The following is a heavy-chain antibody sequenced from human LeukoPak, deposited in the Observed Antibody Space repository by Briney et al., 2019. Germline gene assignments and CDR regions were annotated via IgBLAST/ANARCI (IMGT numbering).Heavy chain of an antibody. CDR3: AREDYGDYANWFDP. D-gene: IGHD4-17*01. Sequence: GGSLRLSCAASGFTFSSYWMSWVRQAPGKGLEWVANIKQDGSEKYYVDSVKGRFTISRDNAKNSLYLQMNSLRAEDTAVYYCAREDYGDYANWFDPWGQGTLVTVSS. CDR2: IKQDGSEK. CDR1: GFTFSSYW. J-gene: IGHJ5*02. V-gene: IGHV3-7*03.